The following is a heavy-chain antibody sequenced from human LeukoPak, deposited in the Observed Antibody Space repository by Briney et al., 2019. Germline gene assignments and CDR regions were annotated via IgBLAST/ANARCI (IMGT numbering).Heavy chain of an antibody. V-gene: IGHV1-2*02. J-gene: IGHJ4*02. Sequence: ASVKVSCKASGYTFTGHYIHWVRQAPGQGLEWMGWIHPNTGGTKYAQKFQGRVTMTRDTSISTAYMELSRLRSDDTAVYYCAQNGVWGFGYYFDYWGQGTLVTVSS. D-gene: IGHD2-8*01. CDR3: AQNGVWGFGYYFDY. CDR2: IHPNTGGT. CDR1: GYTFTGHY.